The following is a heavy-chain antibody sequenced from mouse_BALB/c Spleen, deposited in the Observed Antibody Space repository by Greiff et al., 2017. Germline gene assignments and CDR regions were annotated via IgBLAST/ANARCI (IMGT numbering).Heavy chain of an antibody. CDR1: GFTFSDFY. CDR3: ARDGYYDAMDD. Sequence: EVKLMESGGGLVQPGGSLRLSCATSGFTFSDFYMEWVRQPPGKRLEWIAASRNKANDHTTEYSASVKGRFIVSRDTSQSILYLQLNALRAEDTAIYYCARDGYYDAMDDWGQGTSVTVSA. CDR2: SRNKANDHTT. J-gene: IGHJ4*01. V-gene: IGHV7-1*02. D-gene: IGHD2-12*01.